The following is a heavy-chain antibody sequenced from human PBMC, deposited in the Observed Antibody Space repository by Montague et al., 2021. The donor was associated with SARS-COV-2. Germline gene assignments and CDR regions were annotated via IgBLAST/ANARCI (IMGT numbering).Heavy chain of an antibody. CDR2: IYTSGSS. CDR3: ARLYGSSFDY. CDR1: GGSISSSSYY. Sequence: SETLSLTCTVSGGSISSSSYYWGWIRQPPGKGLEWIGRIYTSGSSNYNPSLKGRVTISVDTSNDQFSLKMNSVTAADTAVYFCARLYGSSFDYWGQGTLVTVSS. J-gene: IGHJ4*02. V-gene: IGHV4-39*01. D-gene: IGHD4-17*01.